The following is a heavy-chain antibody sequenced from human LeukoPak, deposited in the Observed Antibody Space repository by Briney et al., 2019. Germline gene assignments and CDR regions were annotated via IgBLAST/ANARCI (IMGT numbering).Heavy chain of an antibody. Sequence: SETLSLTCTVSGGSISSGSYYWSWIRQPAGKGLEWIGRIYTSGSTNYNPSLKSRVTISVDTSKNQFSLKLSSVTAADTAVYYCVREKGYFDYWGQGTLVTVSS. J-gene: IGHJ4*02. CDR1: GGSISSGSYY. CDR3: VREKGYFDY. V-gene: IGHV4-61*02. CDR2: IYTSGST.